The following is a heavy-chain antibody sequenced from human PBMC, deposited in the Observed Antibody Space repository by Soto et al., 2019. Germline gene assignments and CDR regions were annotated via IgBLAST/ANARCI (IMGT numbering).Heavy chain of an antibody. J-gene: IGHJ4*02. CDR3: ARGIGGSYRPYGLTFFDY. CDR1: GGSISSGGYS. Sequence: SETLSLTCAVSGGSISSGGYSWSWIRQPPGKGLEWIGYIYHSGSTYYNPSLKSRVTISVDRSKNQFSLKLSSVTAADTAVYYCARGIGGSYRPYGLTFFDYWGQGTLVTVSS. D-gene: IGHD3-16*02. CDR2: IYHSGST. V-gene: IGHV4-30-2*01.